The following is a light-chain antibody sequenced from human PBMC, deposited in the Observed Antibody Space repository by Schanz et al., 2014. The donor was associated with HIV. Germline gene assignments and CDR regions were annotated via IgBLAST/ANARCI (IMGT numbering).Light chain of an antibody. CDR2: GAS. CDR1: QSINGNF. Sequence: EIVLTQSPGTLSVSPGERATLSCRASQSINGNFLGWYQQKLGQAPRLVIFGASNRATGIPDRFSGSESGTYFTLTISRVEPEDYAVYYCQLYGNPPWTFGQGTRVEGK. J-gene: IGKJ1*01. CDR3: QLYGNPPWT. V-gene: IGKV3-20*01.